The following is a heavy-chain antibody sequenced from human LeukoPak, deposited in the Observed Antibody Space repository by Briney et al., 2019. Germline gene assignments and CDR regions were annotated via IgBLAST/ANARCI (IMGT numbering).Heavy chain of an antibody. D-gene: IGHD2/OR15-2a*01. V-gene: IGHV3-30*18. CDR1: GFTFSSYG. CDR3: AKDVSALSHYYGMDV. J-gene: IGHJ6*02. CDR2: ISYDGSNK. Sequence: PGGSLRLSCAASGFTFSSYGMHWVRQAPGKGLEWEAVISYDGSNKYYADSVKGRFIISRDNSKNTLYLQVNSLRAEDTAVYYCAKDVSALSHYYGMDVWGQGTTVTVSS.